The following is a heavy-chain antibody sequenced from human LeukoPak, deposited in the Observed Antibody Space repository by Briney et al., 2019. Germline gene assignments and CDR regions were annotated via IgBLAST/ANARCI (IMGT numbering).Heavy chain of an antibody. CDR1: GGSISSGGYY. D-gene: IGHD2-15*01. J-gene: IGHJ4*02. V-gene: IGHV4-31*03. CDR3: AREGSGGTDFHY. Sequence: RPSETLSLTCTVSGGSISSGGYYWSWIRQHPGKGLEWIGYIYYSGSTYYNPSLKSRVTISVDTSKNQFSLKLSSVTAADTAVYYCAREGSGGTDFHYWGQGTLVTVSS. CDR2: IYYSGST.